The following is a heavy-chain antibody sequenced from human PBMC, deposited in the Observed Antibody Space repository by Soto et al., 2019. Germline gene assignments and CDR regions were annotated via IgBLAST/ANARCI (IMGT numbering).Heavy chain of an antibody. V-gene: IGHV4-39*07. CDR1: GGSISSSSYY. Sequence: SETLSLTCTVSGGSISSSSYYWGWIRQPPGKGLEWIGSIYYSGSTYYNPTLKSRVTISVDKSKNQFSLKLSSVTAADTAVYYCASRGPSYGVVVGEFDYWGQGTLVTVSS. D-gene: IGHD2-15*01. J-gene: IGHJ4*02. CDR2: IYYSGST. CDR3: ASRGPSYGVVVGEFDY.